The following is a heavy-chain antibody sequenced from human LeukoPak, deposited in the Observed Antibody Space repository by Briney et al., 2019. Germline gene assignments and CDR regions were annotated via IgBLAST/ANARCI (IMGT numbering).Heavy chain of an antibody. Sequence: KPSETLSLTCTASGGSIRSSTDYWGWIRQPPGKELEWIGSIYYSGSTYYNPSLKSRVTISVDTSKNQFSVKLSSVTAADTAVYYCARGWPRRWGVDYWGQGTLVTVSS. J-gene: IGHJ4*02. CDR3: ARGWPRRWGVDY. V-gene: IGHV4-39*07. D-gene: IGHD4-23*01. CDR1: GGSIRSSTDY. CDR2: IYYSGST.